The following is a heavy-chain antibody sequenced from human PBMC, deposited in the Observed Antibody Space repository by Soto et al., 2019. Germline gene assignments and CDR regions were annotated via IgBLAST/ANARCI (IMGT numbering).Heavy chain of an antibody. J-gene: IGHJ5*01. V-gene: IGHV1-3*01. Sequence: SVKVSCKASGYTFTDYALHWVRQAPGQRPEWMAWIDAGHGNIKYSQRFQGRLIATSDTSANTGYMELSSLTSEDSAVYYCATDSWVTTGRFAFWGQGTLVTSPQ. D-gene: IGHD4-17*01. CDR2: IDAGHGNI. CDR1: GYTFTDYA. CDR3: ATDSWVTTGRFAF.